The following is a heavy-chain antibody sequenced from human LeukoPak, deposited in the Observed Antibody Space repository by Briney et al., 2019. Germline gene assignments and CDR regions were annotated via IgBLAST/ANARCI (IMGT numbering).Heavy chain of an antibody. J-gene: IGHJ4*02. CDR3: AKSPSYSGSADY. D-gene: IGHD1-26*01. CDR2: ISASGGNI. Sequence: PGGSLSLSCAASGITFSSYSMNCVRHAPGKRLEWISGISASGGNIYYADSVKGRFTISRDNAKNTLYLQMNSRRADDTAVYYCAKSPSYSGSADYWGQGTLVTVSS. V-gene: IGHV3-23*01. CDR1: GITFSSYS.